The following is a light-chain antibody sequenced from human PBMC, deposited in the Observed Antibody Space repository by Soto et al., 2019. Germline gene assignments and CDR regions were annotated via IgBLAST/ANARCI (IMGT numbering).Light chain of an antibody. CDR1: QYIGDD. CDR2: AAS. V-gene: IGKV1-27*01. Sequence: DIQMTQSPSSLSASVGDRVTITCRASQYIGDDLAWYQQKPGQVPKLLISAASTLQSGVPSRFRGRASGTDFTLPITGRQPDDFAAYYCQNYNGPPLTFGQGTKVEIK. J-gene: IGKJ1*01. CDR3: QNYNGPPLT.